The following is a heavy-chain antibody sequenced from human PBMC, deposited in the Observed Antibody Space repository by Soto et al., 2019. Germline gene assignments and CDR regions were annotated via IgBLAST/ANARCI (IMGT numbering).Heavy chain of an antibody. D-gene: IGHD2-2*01. CDR3: ARRPRYCSSTSCSNTFDY. V-gene: IGHV4-34*01. CDR2: INHSGST. CDR1: GGSFSGYY. Sequence: SETLSLTCAVYGGSFSGYYWSWIRQPRGKGLEWIGEINHSGSTNYNPSLKSRVTISVDTSKNQFSLKLSSVAAADTAVYYCARRPRYCSSTSCSNTFDYWGQGTLVTVSS. J-gene: IGHJ4*02.